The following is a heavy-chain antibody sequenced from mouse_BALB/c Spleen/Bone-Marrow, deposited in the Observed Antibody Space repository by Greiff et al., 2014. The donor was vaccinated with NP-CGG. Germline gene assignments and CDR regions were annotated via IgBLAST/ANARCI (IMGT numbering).Heavy chain of an antibody. CDR2: IWSGGST. CDR3: ARNGGTWFAY. J-gene: IGHJ3*01. V-gene: IGHV2-2*02. CDR1: GFSLTSYG. Sequence: VQLVESGPGLAQPSQSLSITCTVSGFSLTSYGVHWVRQSPGKGLEWLGVIWSGGSTDYNAAFISRLSISKDNSKSQVFFKMSSLQANDTAIYYCARNGGTWFAYWGQGTLVTVSA.